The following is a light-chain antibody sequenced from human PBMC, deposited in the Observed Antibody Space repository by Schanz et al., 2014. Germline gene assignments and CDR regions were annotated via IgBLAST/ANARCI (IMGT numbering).Light chain of an antibody. Sequence: IQLTQSPSSLSASVRDRVTITCRASQDISSYLGWYQQKPGKAPKLLIYATSTLQTGVPSRFSGSGFGTDFTLTINSLQPEDFATYYCQQRSNWPRTFGQGTKLEIK. CDR1: QDISSY. CDR3: QQRSNWPRT. J-gene: IGKJ2*01. V-gene: IGKV1-9*01. CDR2: ATS.